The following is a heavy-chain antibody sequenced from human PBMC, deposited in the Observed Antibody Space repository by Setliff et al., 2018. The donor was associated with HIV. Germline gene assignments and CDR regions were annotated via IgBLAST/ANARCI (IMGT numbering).Heavy chain of an antibody. D-gene: IGHD3-9*01. J-gene: IGHJ4*02. Sequence: ASVKVSCKASGYTFTGYYMHWVRQAPGQGLEWMGWINPNSGGTNYAQKFQGWVTMTRDTSISTAYMELSRLRSEDTAVYYCARSGLVYDDVLTGPPTDYWGQGTPVTVSS. CDR2: INPNSGGT. V-gene: IGHV1-2*04. CDR1: GYTFTGYY. CDR3: ARSGLVYDDVLTGPPTDY.